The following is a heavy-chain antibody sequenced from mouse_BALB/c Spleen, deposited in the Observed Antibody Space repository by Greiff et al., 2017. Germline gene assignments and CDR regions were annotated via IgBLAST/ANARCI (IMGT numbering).Heavy chain of an antibody. CDR1: GFSLTGYG. D-gene: IGHD1-1*01. J-gene: IGHJ1*01. Sequence: VQLQESGPGLVAPSQSLSITCTASGFSLTGYGVNWVRQPPGKGLEWLGMIWGDGSTDYNSALKTRLSISKDNSKSQVFLKMNRLQTDDTARYYCARGGCGSSHWYFDVWGAGTTVTVSA. V-gene: IGHV2-6-7*01. CDR2: IWGDGST. CDR3: ARGGCGSSHWYFDV.